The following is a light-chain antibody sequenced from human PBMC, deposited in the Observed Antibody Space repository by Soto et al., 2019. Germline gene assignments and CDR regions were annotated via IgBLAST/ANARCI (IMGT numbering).Light chain of an antibody. CDR1: QSVSSSY. CDR2: GAS. CDR3: QQYGRSPT. J-gene: IGKJ3*01. Sequence: EIVLTQSPGTLSLSPGERATLSCRASQSVSSSYLAWYQQKPGQAPRLLIYGASSRATGIPDRFSGRGSGTDFTLTIRRLEPEDFAVYSCQQYGRSPTFGPGTKVDIK. V-gene: IGKV3-20*01.